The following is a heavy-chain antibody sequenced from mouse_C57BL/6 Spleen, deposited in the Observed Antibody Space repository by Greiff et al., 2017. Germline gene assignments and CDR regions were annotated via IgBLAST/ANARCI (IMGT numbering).Heavy chain of an antibody. Sequence: VQLQQSGPELVKPGASVKIPCKASGYTFTDYNMDWVKQSHGKSLEWIGDINPNNGGTIYNQKFKGKATLTVDKSSSTAYMELRSLTSEDTAGYYSSRGGYYGNYDWYFDVWGTGTTVTVSS. D-gene: IGHD2-1*01. J-gene: IGHJ1*03. CDR1: GYTFTDYN. CDR3: SRGGYYGNYDWYFDV. V-gene: IGHV1-18*01. CDR2: INPNNGGT.